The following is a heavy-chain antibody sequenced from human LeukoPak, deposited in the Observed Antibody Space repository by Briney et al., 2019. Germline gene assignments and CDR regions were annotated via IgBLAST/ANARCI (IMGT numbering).Heavy chain of an antibody. V-gene: IGHV1-18*01. CDR3: AGQSTGSYYSPIDY. D-gene: IGHD1-26*01. CDR2: VSTYNGNT. J-gene: IGHJ4*02. Sequence: ASVKVSCKAFGYTFTSCGISWVRQAPGQGLEWMGWVSTYNGNTKYAQNLQGRVTTTTDTSTSTAYMELRSLRSDDTAMYYCAGQSTGSYYSPIDYWGQGTLVTVSS. CDR1: GYTFTSCG.